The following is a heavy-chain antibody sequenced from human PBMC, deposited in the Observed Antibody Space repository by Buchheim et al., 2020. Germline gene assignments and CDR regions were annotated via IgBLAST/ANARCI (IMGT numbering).Heavy chain of an antibody. CDR1: GFTFSDYY. D-gene: IGHD2-2*01. Sequence: QVQLVESGGGLVKPGGSLRRSCAASGFTFSDYYWSWIRQAPGKGLEWLSYISPRNYTNHADPVKGRFTISSDNAKNSLYLQMNSLRAYDTAVYYCARWYSVPAALTRRYYYYYMDVWGKGTT. J-gene: IGHJ6*03. CDR2: ISPRNYT. V-gene: IGHV3-11*05. CDR3: ARWYSVPAALTRRYYYYYMDV.